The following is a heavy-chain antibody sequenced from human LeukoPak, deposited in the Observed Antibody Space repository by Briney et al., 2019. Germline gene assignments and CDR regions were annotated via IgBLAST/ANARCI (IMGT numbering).Heavy chain of an antibody. CDR2: ISSSGSTI. CDR3: AKDLHYGSADY. J-gene: IGHJ4*02. CDR1: GFTFSDYY. Sequence: GGSLRLSCAASGFTFSDYYMSWIRQAPGKGLEWVSYISSSGSTIYHADSVKGRFTISRDNAKNALYLQMNSLRAEDTAVYYCAKDLHYGSADYWGQGTLVTVSS. V-gene: IGHV3-11*04. D-gene: IGHD3-10*01.